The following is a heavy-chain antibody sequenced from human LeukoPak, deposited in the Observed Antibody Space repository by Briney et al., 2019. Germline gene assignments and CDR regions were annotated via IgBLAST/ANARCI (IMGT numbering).Heavy chain of an antibody. J-gene: IGHJ4*02. V-gene: IGHV3-30*18. CDR2: LSYDGSDK. D-gene: IGHD6-19*01. CDR3: AKDSVWRSPVAGIGDY. CDR1: GFSFNSYG. Sequence: GGSLRLSCAASGFSFNSYGMHWVRQAPGKGLEWLAVLSYDGSDKYFADSVKGRFTISRDNSRNTLYLQMNSLRAEDTAVYYCAKDSVWRSPVAGIGDYWGQGTLVTVSS.